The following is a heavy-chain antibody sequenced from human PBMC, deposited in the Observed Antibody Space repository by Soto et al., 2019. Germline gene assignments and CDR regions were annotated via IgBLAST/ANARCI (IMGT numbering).Heavy chain of an antibody. CDR1: GFTFSSYA. CDR2: ISYDGSNK. CDR3: ARERGAIALLLTYYYGMDV. V-gene: IGHV3-30-3*01. Sequence: GGSLRLSCAASGFTFSSYAMHWVRQAPGKGLEWVAVISYDGSNKYYADSVKGRFTISRDNSKNTLYLQMNSLRAEDTAVYYCARERGAIALLLTYYYGMDVWGQGTTVTVSS. J-gene: IGHJ6*02. D-gene: IGHD2-15*01.